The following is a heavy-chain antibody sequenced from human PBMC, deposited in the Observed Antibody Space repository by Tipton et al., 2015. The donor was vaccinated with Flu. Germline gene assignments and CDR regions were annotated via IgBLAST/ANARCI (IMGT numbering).Heavy chain of an antibody. CDR3: APSTRYWTGGHFFGW. J-gene: IGHJ4*02. CDR1: GASISSTTYY. Sequence: GASISSTTYYWGWIRQPPGKGLEWIGSIYKTGITDYNPSLKSRVTLSLDTSKNQFSLKVRSVNAADTAVYYCAPSTRYWTGGHFFGWWGRGTQVTVSS. V-gene: IGHV4-39*07. CDR2: IYKTGIT. D-gene: IGHD2-2*01.